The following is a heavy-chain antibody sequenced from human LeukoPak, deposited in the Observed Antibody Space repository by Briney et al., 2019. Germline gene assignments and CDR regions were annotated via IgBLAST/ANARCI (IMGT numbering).Heavy chain of an antibody. CDR3: TKGRWGLTINNFDI. V-gene: IGHV3-23*01. D-gene: IGHD3-9*01. Sequence: GGSLRLSRAASGFSVTTYAMGWVRQGPGKGLEWVSVISDRGDSTHYADSVKGRFTISRDSSKNTLYLQMNSLRGEDTAVYYCTKGRWGLTINNFDIWGQGTMVTVSS. CDR1: GFSVTTYA. CDR2: ISDRGDST. J-gene: IGHJ3*02.